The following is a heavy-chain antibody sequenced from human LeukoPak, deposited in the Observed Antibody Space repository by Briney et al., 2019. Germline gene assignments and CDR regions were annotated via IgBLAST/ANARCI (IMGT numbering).Heavy chain of an antibody. CDR1: GFTFSSYA. CDR2: ISYDGSNK. CDR3: ARDPTPFPSGSSCLDY. Sequence: PGGSLRLSCAASGFTFSSYAMHWVRQAPGKGLEWVALISYDGSNKYYADSVKGRFTISRDNSENTLYLQMNSLRAEDTAVFYCARDPTPFPSGSSCLDYWGQGTLVTVSS. V-gene: IGHV3-30-3*01. J-gene: IGHJ4*02. D-gene: IGHD3-10*01.